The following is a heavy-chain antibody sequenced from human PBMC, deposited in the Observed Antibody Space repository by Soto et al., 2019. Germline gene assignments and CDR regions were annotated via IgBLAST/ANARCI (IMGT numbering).Heavy chain of an antibody. Sequence: GGSLRLSCAASGFTLSSYEMNWVRQAPGKGLEWVSYFSSSGSARYYADSVRGRFTISRDNAKNSLYLQMNSLRAEDTAVYYCARDQRSAYCSGISCYSAFDIWGQGTMVTVSS. J-gene: IGHJ3*02. V-gene: IGHV3-48*03. CDR3: ARDQRSAYCSGISCYSAFDI. D-gene: IGHD2-15*01. CDR1: GFTLSSYE. CDR2: FSSSGSAR.